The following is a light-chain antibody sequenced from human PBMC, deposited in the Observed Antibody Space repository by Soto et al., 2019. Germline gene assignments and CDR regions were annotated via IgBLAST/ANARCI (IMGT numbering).Light chain of an antibody. Sequence: QSVLTQPPSVSGAPGQRVTISCTGSSSNIGAGYDVHWYQQLPGTAPKLLIYGNSNRPSGVPDRFSGSKSGTSASLAITGLQAEAEADYYCQSYDSSLRGSVFGGGTKLNVL. CDR2: GNS. CDR3: QSYDSSLRGSV. J-gene: IGLJ2*01. V-gene: IGLV1-40*01. CDR1: SSNIGAGYD.